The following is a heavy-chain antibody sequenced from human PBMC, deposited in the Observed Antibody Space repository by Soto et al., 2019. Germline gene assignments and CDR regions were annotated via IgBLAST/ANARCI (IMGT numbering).Heavy chain of an antibody. CDR2: ISWNRGSI. J-gene: IGHJ4*02. D-gene: IGHD3-10*01. CDR1: GFTFDDYA. Sequence: EVQLVESGGGLVQPGRSLRLSCAASGFTFDDYAMHWVRRAPGKGLEWVSGISWNRGSICFAGSVKGRFTISRDNAKNSVYLQMNGLRAEDTALYYCAKDIYDGSGSLGFPYDYWGQGTLVTVSS. CDR3: AKDIYDGSGSLGFPYDY. V-gene: IGHV3-9*01.